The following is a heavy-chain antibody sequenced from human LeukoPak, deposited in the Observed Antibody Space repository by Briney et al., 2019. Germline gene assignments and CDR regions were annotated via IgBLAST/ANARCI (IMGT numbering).Heavy chain of an antibody. CDR2: ISGSGGST. V-gene: IGHV3-23*01. CDR1: GFTFSSYA. J-gene: IGHJ4*02. D-gene: IGHD2-2*01. CDR3: AKDDASGAFQLQYFDY. Sequence: GGSLRLSCAASGFTFSSYAMSWVRQAPGKGLEWVSAISGSGGSTYYADSVKGRFTISRDNSKNTLYLQMNSLRAEDTAVYYCAKDDASGAFQLQYFDYWGQGTLVTVSS.